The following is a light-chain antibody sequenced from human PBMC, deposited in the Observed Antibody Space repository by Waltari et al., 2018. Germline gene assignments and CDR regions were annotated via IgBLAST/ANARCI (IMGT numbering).Light chain of an antibody. Sequence: QSVLTQPPSASGTPGQRVTISCSGSSSNIGSNYVYWYQQLPGTAPKLLIYRNNQRPSGAPDRFSGSTSGTSASLAISGLRSEDEADYYCAAWDDSLSVVVFGGGTKLTVL. CDR2: RNN. CDR3: AAWDDSLSVVV. V-gene: IGLV1-47*01. J-gene: IGLJ2*01. CDR1: SSNIGSNY.